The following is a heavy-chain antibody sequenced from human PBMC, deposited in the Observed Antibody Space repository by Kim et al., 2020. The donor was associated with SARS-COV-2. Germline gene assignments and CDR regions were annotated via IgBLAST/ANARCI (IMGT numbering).Heavy chain of an antibody. CDR2: IYYSGST. Sequence: SETLSLTCTVSGGSISSSSYYWGWIRQPPGKGLEWIGSIYYSGSTYYNPSLKSRVTISVDRSKNQFSLKLSSATAADTAVYYCARQVKEYYFGSGSYRYYGIDVWGQGTTVTVSS. V-gene: IGHV4-39*01. D-gene: IGHD3-10*01. CDR3: ARQVKEYYFGSGSYRYYGIDV. J-gene: IGHJ6*02. CDR1: GGSISSSSYY.